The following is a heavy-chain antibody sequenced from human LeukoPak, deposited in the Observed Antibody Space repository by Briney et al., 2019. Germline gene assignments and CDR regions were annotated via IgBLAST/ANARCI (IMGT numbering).Heavy chain of an antibody. Sequence: VASVKVSCKASGYTFSSYYIHWVRQAPGQGLEWMGIINPSGGSTSYTQKFQGRVTMTRDTSTSTVYMELSSLRSEDTAVYYCARDTGPLVVVVSAMGGLDYWGQGTLVTVSS. CDR3: ARDTGPLVVVVSAMGGLDY. CDR1: GYTFSSYY. CDR2: INPSGGST. V-gene: IGHV1-46*01. J-gene: IGHJ4*02. D-gene: IGHD2-21*01.